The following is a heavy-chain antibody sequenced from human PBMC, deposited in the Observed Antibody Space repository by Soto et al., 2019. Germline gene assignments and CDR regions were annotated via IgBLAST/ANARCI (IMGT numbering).Heavy chain of an antibody. CDR3: ARVKGRWIWGCYPFDY. J-gene: IGHJ4*02. V-gene: IGHV1-8*01. CDR1: GYTFTSYD. CDR2: INPNSGNT. Sequence: QVQLVQSGAEVKKPGASVKVSCKASGYTFTSYDINWVRQATGQGLEWMGWINPNSGNTGYAQKFQGRVTMTRNTSISTAYMELSSLRSEDTAVYYCARVKGRWIWGCYPFDYWGQGTLVTVSS. D-gene: IGHD3-16*02.